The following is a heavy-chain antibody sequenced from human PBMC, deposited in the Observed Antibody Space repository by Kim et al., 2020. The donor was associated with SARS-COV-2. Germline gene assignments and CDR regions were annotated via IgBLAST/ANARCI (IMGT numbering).Heavy chain of an antibody. CDR1: GGSVSSGSYY. V-gene: IGHV4-61*01. CDR2: IYYSGST. CDR3: ARECPPTRYGDYNLWYFDL. J-gene: IGHJ2*01. D-gene: IGHD4-17*01. Sequence: SETLSLTCTVSGGSVSSGSYYWSWIRQPPGKGLEWIGYIYYSGSTNYNPSLKSRVTISVDTSKNQFSLKLSSVTAADTAVYYCARECPPTRYGDYNLWYFDLWGRGTLVTVSS.